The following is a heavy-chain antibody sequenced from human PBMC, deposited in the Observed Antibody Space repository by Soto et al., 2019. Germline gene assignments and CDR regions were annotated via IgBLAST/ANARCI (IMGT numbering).Heavy chain of an antibody. CDR2: ISGSGGST. D-gene: IGHD2-15*01. J-gene: IGHJ4*02. V-gene: IGHV3-23*01. CDR3: AKDGLGALDY. Sequence: EVQLSESGGGLVQPGGALRRSCAVSGFTFSASGMSWVRQPPGKGLQWVSGISGSGGSTNYADSVKGRFTISRDNSKSTLNLQMNSLRAEDTAVYYCAKDGLGALDYWGQGTLVTVSS. CDR1: GFTFSASG.